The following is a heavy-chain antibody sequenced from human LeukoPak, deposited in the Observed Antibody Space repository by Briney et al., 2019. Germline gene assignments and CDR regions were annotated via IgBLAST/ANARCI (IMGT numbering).Heavy chain of an antibody. Sequence: ASVKVSCKASGYTFTSYYMHWERQPPVHGLEWMGIINPSGGSTNYAHNFPGKVTMTRDTSTSTVYMELSSLRSEDTAVYYCARDQIASSGWYAEYFQHWGQGTLVTVSS. CDR3: ARDQIASSGWYAEYFQH. D-gene: IGHD6-19*01. CDR2: INPSGGST. CDR1: GYTFTSYY. J-gene: IGHJ1*01. V-gene: IGHV1-46*01.